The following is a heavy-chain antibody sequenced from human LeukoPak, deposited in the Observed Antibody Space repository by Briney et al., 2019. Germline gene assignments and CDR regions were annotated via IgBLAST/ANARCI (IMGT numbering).Heavy chain of an antibody. D-gene: IGHD2-2*01. J-gene: IGHJ4*02. V-gene: IGHV4-59*08. Sequence: PSETLSLTCTVSGASISTYYWSWIRQPPGKGLEWIGYISYTGSTDYNPSLKSRVSIPVDTSKNQFSLRLSSVTAADTAVYYCARHLPAAASGFDYWGQGTLVTVSS. CDR2: ISYTGST. CDR3: ARHLPAAASGFDY. CDR1: GASISTYY.